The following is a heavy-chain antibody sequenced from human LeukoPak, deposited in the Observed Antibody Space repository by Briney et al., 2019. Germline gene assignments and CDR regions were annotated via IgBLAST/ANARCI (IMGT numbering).Heavy chain of an antibody. CDR3: ARRRAVAGTWEVGYFDY. CDR1: GGSISSYY. V-gene: IGHV4-59*08. D-gene: IGHD6-19*01. CDR2: IYYSGST. J-gene: IGHJ4*02. Sequence: SETLSLTCTVSGGSISSYYWSWIRQPPGKGLEWIGYIYYSGSTNYNPSLKSRVTISADTSKNQFSLKLSSVTAADTAVYYCARRRAVAGTWEVGYFDYWGQGTLVTVSS.